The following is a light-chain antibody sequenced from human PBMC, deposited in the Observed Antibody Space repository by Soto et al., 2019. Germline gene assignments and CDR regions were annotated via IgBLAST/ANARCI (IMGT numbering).Light chain of an antibody. V-gene: IGKV3-15*01. CDR3: QQYNNWPPMYT. CDR2: GAS. J-gene: IGKJ2*01. CDR1: QSVSSN. Sequence: EIVMTQSPATLSVSPGERATLSCRASQSVSSNLAWYQQKPGQAPRLLIYGASTRATGIPARFSGSXSGXXXXXXISSLQSEDFAVYYCQQYNNWPPMYTFGQGTKLEIK.